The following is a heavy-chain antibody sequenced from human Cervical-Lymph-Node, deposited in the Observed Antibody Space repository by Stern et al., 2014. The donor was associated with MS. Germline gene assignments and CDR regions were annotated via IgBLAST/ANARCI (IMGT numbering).Heavy chain of an antibody. CDR3: AKDNVGYGDYVVPYGMDV. CDR1: GFTFDDYA. D-gene: IGHD4-17*01. V-gene: IGHV3-9*01. CDR2: ISWNSGSI. J-gene: IGHJ6*02. Sequence: EVQLVQSGGGLVQPGRSLKLSCAASGFTFDDYAMHWVRQAPGKGLEWVSGISWNSGSIGYADSVKCRFTISRDNAKNSLYLQMNSLRAEDTALYYCAKDNVGYGDYVVPYGMDVWGQGTTVTVSS.